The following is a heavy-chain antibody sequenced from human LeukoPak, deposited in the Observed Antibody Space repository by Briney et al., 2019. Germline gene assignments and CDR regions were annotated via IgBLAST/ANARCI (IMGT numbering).Heavy chain of an antibody. CDR1: GDTFSYHS. CDR3: ARDTYYYDSSGYSSLDY. Sequence: SVKVSCKTFGDTFSYHSISWVRQAPGQGLQWLGGIIPHVGSPRYTESLQDRITITADESTTTAYLELSSLRSDDTAVYYCARDTYYYDSSGYSSLDYWGQGTLVTVSS. V-gene: IGHV1-69*13. D-gene: IGHD3-22*01. J-gene: IGHJ4*02. CDR2: IIPHVGSP.